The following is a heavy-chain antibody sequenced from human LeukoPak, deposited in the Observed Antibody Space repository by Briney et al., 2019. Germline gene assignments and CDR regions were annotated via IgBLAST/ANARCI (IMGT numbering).Heavy chain of an antibody. CDR1: GFTFSSYA. J-gene: IGHJ4*02. Sequence: GGSLRLSCAASGFTFSSYAMHWVRQAPGKGLEWVAVISYDGSNKYYADSVKGRFTISRDNSKNTLYLQMNSLRAEDTAVYYCARTYSGGDCYDYWGRGTLVTVSS. V-gene: IGHV3-30*04. CDR3: ARTYSGGDCYDY. D-gene: IGHD2-21*01. CDR2: ISYDGSNK.